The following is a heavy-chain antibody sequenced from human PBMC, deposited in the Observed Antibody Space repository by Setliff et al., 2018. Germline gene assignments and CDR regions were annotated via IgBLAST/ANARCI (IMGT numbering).Heavy chain of an antibody. CDR2: INHSGST. CDR3: ARGRNIAARLLDS. J-gene: IGHJ4*02. Sequence: PSETLSLTCAVYGGSFSGYYWSWIRQPPGKGLEWIGEINHSGSTNYNPSLKSRATISIDTSKDQFSLKLISMSAADTAVYFCARGRNIAARLLDSWGQGALVTVSS. V-gene: IGHV4-34*01. D-gene: IGHD6-6*01. CDR1: GGSFSGYY.